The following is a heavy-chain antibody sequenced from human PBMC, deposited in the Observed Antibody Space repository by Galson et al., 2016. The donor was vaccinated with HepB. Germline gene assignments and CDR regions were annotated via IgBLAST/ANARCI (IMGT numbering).Heavy chain of an antibody. J-gene: IGHJ4*02. Sequence: SLRLSCAASGFSLGTYGMHWVRQAPGKGLEWVAVIWNDGRNQYYADSVKGRFTISGDNSTNTLYVQMNSLRAEDTAVYYFSRDGGYRSRFLDWQFDFWGQGALGTASS. V-gene: IGHV3-33*01. CDR2: IWNDGRNQ. CDR1: GFSLGTYG. CDR3: SRDGGYRSRFLDWQFDF. D-gene: IGHD3-3*01.